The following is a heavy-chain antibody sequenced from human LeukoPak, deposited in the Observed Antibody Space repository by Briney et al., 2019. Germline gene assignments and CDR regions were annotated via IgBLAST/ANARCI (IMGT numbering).Heavy chain of an antibody. CDR2: ISSGAGTT. Sequence: PGGSLRLSCAASGFTFSSYPMSWVRQVPGKRLEWVSAISSGAGTTGYADSVKGRFTISRVNSKSTIYLQMNSLRAEDTAIYYCAKDLEQSYSGWSTSYDAWGQGTLVTVSS. CDR3: AKDLEQSYSGWSTSYDA. CDR1: GFTFSSYP. J-gene: IGHJ5*02. V-gene: IGHV3-23*01. D-gene: IGHD6-19*01.